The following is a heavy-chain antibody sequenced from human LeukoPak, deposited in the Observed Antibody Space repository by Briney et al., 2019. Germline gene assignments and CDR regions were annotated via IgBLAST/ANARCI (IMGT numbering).Heavy chain of an antibody. J-gene: IGHJ4*02. CDR2: IRSKAYGATT. V-gene: IGHV3-49*03. D-gene: IGHD6-6*01. Sequence: GGSLRLSCTASGFTFGDYPMSWFRQAPGKGLEWVGFIRSKAYGATTEYAASVKGRFTISRDDSKSIAYLQMNSLKTEDTAVYYCSRRDGITARYWGQGTLVTVSS. CDR3: SRRDGITARY. CDR1: GFTFGDYP.